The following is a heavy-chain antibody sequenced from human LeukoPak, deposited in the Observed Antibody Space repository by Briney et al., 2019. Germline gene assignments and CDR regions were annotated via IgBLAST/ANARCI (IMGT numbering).Heavy chain of an antibody. V-gene: IGHV1-18*01. CDR1: SYTFTSHG. J-gene: IGHJ4*02. D-gene: IGHD2/OR15-2a*01. CDR3: ARGEYNYFDY. CDR2: INAYNGHT. Sequence: EASVKVSCKASSYTFTSHGITWVRQSPGQGLEWVGWINAYNGHTNYVQNLQGRATMTTDTSTSTAYMELRSLRSDDTAVYYCARGEYNYFDYWGQGTLVTVSS.